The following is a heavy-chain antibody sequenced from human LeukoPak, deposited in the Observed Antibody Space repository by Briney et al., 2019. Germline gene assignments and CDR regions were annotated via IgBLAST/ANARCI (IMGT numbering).Heavy chain of an antibody. D-gene: IGHD5-12*01. CDR1: GLTFSSYA. J-gene: IGHJ4*02. V-gene: IGHV3-30-3*01. CDR3: ARGLGGYDYFDY. Sequence: GGPLRLSCAASGLTFSSYAMHWVRQAPRKGLHWVALISYDGINKYYADSVKGRFTISRDNSKNTLYLQMNSLRGEDTALYYCARGLGGYDYFDYWGQGTLVTVSS. CDR2: ISYDGINK.